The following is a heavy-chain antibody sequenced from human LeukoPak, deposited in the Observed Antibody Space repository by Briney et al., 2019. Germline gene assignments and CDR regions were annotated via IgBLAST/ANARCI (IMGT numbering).Heavy chain of an antibody. CDR3: ASSPGVGSNYGRGDY. V-gene: IGHV4-38-2*01. CDR1: GYSISSGDY. J-gene: IGHJ4*02. D-gene: IGHD4-11*01. Sequence: SETLSPTSAVSGYSISSGDYWGWIRQPPGKGLEWIGRIYHSGSTYYNPSLQSRVTISVDTTKNQSSLPLSSVPSPHTAGSYWASSPGVGSNYGRGDYWGQGTLVTVSS. CDR2: IYHSGST.